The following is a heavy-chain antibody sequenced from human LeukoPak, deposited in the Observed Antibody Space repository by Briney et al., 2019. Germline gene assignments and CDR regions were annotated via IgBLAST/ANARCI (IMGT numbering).Heavy chain of an antibody. J-gene: IGHJ4*02. V-gene: IGHV3-30*18. CDR2: ISYDGSNK. D-gene: IGHD4-11*01. CDR1: GFTFSSYG. CDR3: AKSTVTTIDSALDS. Sequence: PGRSLRLSCAASGFTFSSYGIHWVRQAPGKGLEWVAVISYDGSNKYYADSVKGRFTISRDNSKNTLYLQMNSLRAEDTAVYYCAKSTVTTIDSALDSWGQGTLVTVSS.